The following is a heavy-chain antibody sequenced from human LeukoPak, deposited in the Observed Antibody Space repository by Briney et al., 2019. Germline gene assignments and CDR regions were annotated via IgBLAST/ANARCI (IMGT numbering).Heavy chain of an antibody. CDR3: ARAAHRSPFDY. Sequence: SETLSLPCAVYGGSFSGYYWSWIRQPPGKGLEWIGEINHSGSTNYNPSLKSRVTISVDTSKNQFPLKLSSVTAADTAVYYCARAAHRSPFDYWGQGTLVTVSS. CDR1: GGSFSGYY. CDR2: INHSGST. J-gene: IGHJ4*02. D-gene: IGHD6-25*01. V-gene: IGHV4-34*01.